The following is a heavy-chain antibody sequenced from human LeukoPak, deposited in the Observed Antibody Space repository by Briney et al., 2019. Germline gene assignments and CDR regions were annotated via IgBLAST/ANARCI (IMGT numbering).Heavy chain of an antibody. Sequence: SETLSLTCVVSGGSISPYYWSWIRQSPGKGLEWIGYIDPSGSASYNPSLKSRVTIFVGTSKNLFSLILTSVSASDTAIYYCARDHWLFSSKTWYYYGMDVWGQGTTVTASS. D-gene: IGHD3-9*01. V-gene: IGHV4-59*01. CDR1: GGSISPYY. J-gene: IGHJ6*02. CDR3: ARDHWLFSSKTWYYYGMDV. CDR2: IDPSGSA.